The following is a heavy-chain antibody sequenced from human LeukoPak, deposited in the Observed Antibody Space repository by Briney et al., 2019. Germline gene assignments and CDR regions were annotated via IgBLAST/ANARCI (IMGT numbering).Heavy chain of an antibody. CDR2: ISVYNGNT. D-gene: IGHD3-22*01. CDR1: GYTFTSYG. CDR3: ARAAVVVITTHYYYMDV. V-gene: IGHV1-18*01. J-gene: IGHJ6*03. Sequence: ASVTVSCKASGYTFTSYGISWVRQAPGQGREWMGWISVYNGNTNYAQKLQGRVTMTTDTSTSTAYMELRSPRSDDTAVYYCARAAVVVITTHYYYMDVWGKGTTVTVSS.